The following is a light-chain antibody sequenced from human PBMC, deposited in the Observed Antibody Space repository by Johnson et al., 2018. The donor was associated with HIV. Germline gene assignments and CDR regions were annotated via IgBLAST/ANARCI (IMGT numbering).Light chain of an antibody. V-gene: IGLV1-51*02. CDR3: GTWDSSLSAYV. Sequence: QSVLTQPPSVSAAPGQKVTISCSGSSSNIGSNYVSWYQQLPGTAPKLLIYENHKRPSGISDRFSGSKSGTSATLGITGLQPENEADYYCGTWDSSLSAYVFGIGTKVTVL. CDR1: SSNIGSNY. CDR2: ENH. J-gene: IGLJ1*01.